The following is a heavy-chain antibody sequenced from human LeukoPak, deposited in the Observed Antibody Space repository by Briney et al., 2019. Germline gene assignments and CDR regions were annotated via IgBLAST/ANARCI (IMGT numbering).Heavy chain of an antibody. CDR3: ARGDTAMPGMEGFYFDY. J-gene: IGHJ4*02. D-gene: IGHD5-18*01. CDR2: IKQDGTDK. Sequence: GGSLRLSCAASTFTFSSYWMNWVRQAPGKGLEWVANIKQDGTDKYYVDSVKGRFIISRDNAKNSLYLQMNSLRAEDTAVYYCARGDTAMPGMEGFYFDYWGQGTLVTVSS. V-gene: IGHV3-7*01. CDR1: TFTFSSYW.